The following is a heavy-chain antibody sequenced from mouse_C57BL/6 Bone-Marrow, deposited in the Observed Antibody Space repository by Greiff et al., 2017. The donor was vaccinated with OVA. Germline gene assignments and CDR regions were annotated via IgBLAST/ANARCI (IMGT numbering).Heavy chain of an antibody. D-gene: IGHD2-5*01. J-gene: IGHJ4*01. CDR1: GYTFTDYY. Sequence: EVKLQQSGPELVKPGASVKISCKASGYTFTDYYMNWVKQSHGKSLEWIGDITPNTGGTSYNQKFKGKATLTVDKSSSTAYMELRSLTSEDSAVYYCARRDYSNYFYAMDYWGQGTLVTVSS. V-gene: IGHV1-26*01. CDR2: ITPNTGGT. CDR3: ARRDYSNYFYAMDY.